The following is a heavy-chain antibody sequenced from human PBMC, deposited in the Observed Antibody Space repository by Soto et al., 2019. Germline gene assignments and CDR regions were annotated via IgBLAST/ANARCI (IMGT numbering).Heavy chain of an antibody. J-gene: IGHJ4*02. D-gene: IGHD3-22*01. CDR2: IDSSDSQT. CDR1: GYSFAGYW. CDR3: ARQIYDSDTGPNFQYYFDS. V-gene: IGHV5-10-1*01. Sequence: GESLKISCKGSGYSFAGYWITWVRQKPGKGLEWMGRIDSSDSQTYYSTSFRGHVTISVTKSITTVFVQWSSLRASDTAMYYCARQIYDSDTGPNFQYYFDSWGQGTPVTVSS.